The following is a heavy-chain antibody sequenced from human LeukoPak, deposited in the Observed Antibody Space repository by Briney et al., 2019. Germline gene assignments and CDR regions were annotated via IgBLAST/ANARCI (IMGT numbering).Heavy chain of an antibody. J-gene: IGHJ4*02. CDR1: GFPFIEYS. CDR3: ARDHNYAFDN. D-gene: IGHD1-1*01. CDR2: IGIDSGNT. Sequence: GGSLRLSCTASGFPFIEYSMNWVRQAPGKGLEWISYIGIDSGNTKYADSVRGRFTISADKAKNSLYLQMDSLRVEDTAVYYCARDHNYAFDNWGQGTLVSVAS. V-gene: IGHV3-48*01.